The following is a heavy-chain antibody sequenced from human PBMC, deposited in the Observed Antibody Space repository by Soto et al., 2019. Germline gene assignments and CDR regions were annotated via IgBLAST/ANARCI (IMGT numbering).Heavy chain of an antibody. CDR2: IWYDGSNK. CDR1: GFTFSSYG. J-gene: IGHJ4*02. Sequence: GGSLRLSCAASGFTFSSYGMHLVRQAPGKGLEWVAVIWYDGSNKYYADSVKGRFTISRDNSKNTLYLQMNSLRAEDTAVYYCARDRVQPNYFDYWGQGTLVTVSS. V-gene: IGHV3-33*01. D-gene: IGHD6-13*01. CDR3: ARDRVQPNYFDY.